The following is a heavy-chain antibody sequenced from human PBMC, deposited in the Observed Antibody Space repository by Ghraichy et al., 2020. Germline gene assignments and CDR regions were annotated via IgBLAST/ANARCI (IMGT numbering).Heavy chain of an antibody. Sequence: GGSLRLSCAASGFTVNNDWMTWVRQAPGKGLECVGRIKSKTDGATTDDGASVKGRFIISRDASKNTLYLQMDSLKTEETAMYYCSVYDYAWGERFYLSDYWGQGPLVTVSS. D-gene: IGHD3-16*01. J-gene: IGHJ4*02. CDR3: SVYDYAWGERFYLSDY. CDR1: GFTVNNDW. CDR2: IKSKTDGATT. V-gene: IGHV3-15*01.